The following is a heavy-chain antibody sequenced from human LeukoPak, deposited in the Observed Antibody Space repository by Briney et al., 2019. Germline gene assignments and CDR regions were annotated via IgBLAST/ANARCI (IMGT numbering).Heavy chain of an antibody. J-gene: IGHJ5*02. Sequence: GASVKVSCKASGGTFSSYAISWVRQAPGQGLEWMGRIIPIFGTANYAQKFQGRVTITTDESTSTAYMELSSLRSEDTAVYYCARDIDRSSGYYRQRNWFVPWGQGTLVTVSS. D-gene: IGHD3-22*01. CDR2: IIPIFGTA. CDR1: GGTFSSYA. V-gene: IGHV1-69*05. CDR3: ARDIDRSSGYYRQRNWFVP.